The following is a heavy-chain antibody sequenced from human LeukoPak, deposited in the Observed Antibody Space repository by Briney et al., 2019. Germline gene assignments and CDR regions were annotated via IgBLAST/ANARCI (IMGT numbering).Heavy chain of an antibody. Sequence: NTSETLSLTCTVSGGSISSYYWSWIRQPPGKGLEWIGYIYYSGSTNYNPSLKSRVTISVDTSKNQFSLKLSSVTAADTAVYYCARVVAATGGIDYWGQGTLVTVSS. D-gene: IGHD2-15*01. CDR1: GGSISSYY. V-gene: IGHV4-59*08. CDR3: ARVVAATGGIDY. J-gene: IGHJ4*02. CDR2: IYYSGST.